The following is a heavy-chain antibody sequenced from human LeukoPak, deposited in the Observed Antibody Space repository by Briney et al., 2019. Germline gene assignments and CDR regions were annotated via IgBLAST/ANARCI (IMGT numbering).Heavy chain of an antibody. Sequence: PGGSLRLSCAASGFTSGFTFDDYGMNWVRQVPGKGLEWVSGISRDGGRTGYADSVQGRFTISRDNSRNSLHLQMNSLRVEDTAFYYCAKDSNYDFWSGYYKGFDNWGQGTLVTVSS. CDR1: GFTFDDYG. V-gene: IGHV3-20*04. CDR3: AKDSNYDFWSGYYKGFDN. J-gene: IGHJ4*02. CDR2: ISRDGGRT. D-gene: IGHD3-3*01.